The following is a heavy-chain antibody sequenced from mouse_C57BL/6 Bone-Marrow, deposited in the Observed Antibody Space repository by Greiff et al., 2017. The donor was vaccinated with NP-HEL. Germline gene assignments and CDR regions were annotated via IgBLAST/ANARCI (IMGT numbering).Heavy chain of an antibody. V-gene: IGHV14-1*01. CDR1: GFNIKDYY. CDR2: IDPEDGDT. D-gene: IGHD2-4*01. J-gene: IGHJ3*01. CDR3: TLYDYPFAY. Sequence: EVQLQQSGAELVRPGASVKLSCTASGFNIKDYYMHWVKQRPEQGLEWIGRIDPEDGDTEYAPKFQGKATMTADTASNTAYLQLSSLTSEDTAVYYCTLYDYPFAYWGQGTLVTVSA.